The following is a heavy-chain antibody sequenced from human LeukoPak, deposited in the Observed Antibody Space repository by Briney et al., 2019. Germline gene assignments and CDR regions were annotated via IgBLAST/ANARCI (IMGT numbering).Heavy chain of an antibody. J-gene: IGHJ4*02. CDR3: AKDRIVATMGPFFAGES. D-gene: IGHD5-12*01. Sequence: PGGSLRLSCAASGFTFSSYAMSWVRQAPGKGLEGVSAISGSGGSTYYADSVKGRFTISRDNSKNTLYLQMNSLRAEDTAVYYCAKDRIVATMGPFFAGESWGQGTLVTVSS. CDR2: ISGSGGST. CDR1: GFTFSSYA. V-gene: IGHV3-23*01.